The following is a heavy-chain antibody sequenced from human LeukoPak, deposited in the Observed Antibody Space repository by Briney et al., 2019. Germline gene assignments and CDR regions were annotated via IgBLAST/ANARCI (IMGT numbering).Heavy chain of an antibody. D-gene: IGHD2-2*01. J-gene: IGHJ4*02. V-gene: IGHV1-2*02. Sequence: ASVKVSCKASGYTFTGYYMHWVRQAPGQGREWMGWINPNSGGTNYAQKFQGRVTMTRDTSISTAYMELSRLRSDDTAVYYCARGNFVVVPASPLFDYWGQGTLVTVSS. CDR2: INPNSGGT. CDR1: GYTFTGYY. CDR3: ARGNFVVVPASPLFDY.